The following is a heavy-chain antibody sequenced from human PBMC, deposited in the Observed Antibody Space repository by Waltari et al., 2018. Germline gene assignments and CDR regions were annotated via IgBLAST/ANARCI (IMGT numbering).Heavy chain of an antibody. D-gene: IGHD3-10*01. J-gene: IGHJ5*02. CDR1: GDSVSSHSSA. CDR3: ARSPPFRDNWFDP. Sequence: QVQLQQSGPGLVKPSQTLSLTCSISGDSVSSHSSAWNWSRPSPSRGLEWLGRTYYRAKWYKDDAVSVKSRITINPDTSKNQFSLQLNAVTPEDTAVYYCARSPPFRDNWFDPWGQGTLGTVSS. V-gene: IGHV6-1*01. CDR2: TYYRAKWYK.